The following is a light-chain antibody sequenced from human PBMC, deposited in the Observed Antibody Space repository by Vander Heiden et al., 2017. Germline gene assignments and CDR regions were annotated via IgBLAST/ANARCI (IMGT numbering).Light chain of an antibody. CDR3: QQLNSYPLT. CDR1: QGISSY. V-gene: IGKV1-9*01. J-gene: IGKJ4*01. Sequence: IQLTQSPSFLSASLGDRVTITCRASQGISSYLAWYQQKPGKAPKLLIYAASTLQSGVPSRFSGSGSGTEFTLTISSLQPEDFATYYCQQLNSYPLTFGGGTKVEIK. CDR2: AAS.